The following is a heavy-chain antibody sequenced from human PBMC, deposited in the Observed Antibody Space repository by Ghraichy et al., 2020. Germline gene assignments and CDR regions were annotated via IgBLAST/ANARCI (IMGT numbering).Heavy chain of an antibody. V-gene: IGHV1-69*04. D-gene: IGHD2-2*01. CDR2: IVPLLGII. J-gene: IGHJ5*02. CDR1: GGSFNNFA. Sequence: SVKVSCKASGGSFNNFAINWIRQAPGQSLEWMGRIVPLLGIINYAQKFQGRVTIIADKSTTTAYMELSSLRSDDTAVYFCARGGQLPINSGLAPWGQGTLVTVSS. CDR3: ARGGQLPINSGLAP.